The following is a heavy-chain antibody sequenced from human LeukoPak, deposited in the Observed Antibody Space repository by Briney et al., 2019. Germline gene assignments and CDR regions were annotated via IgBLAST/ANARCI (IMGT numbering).Heavy chain of an antibody. CDR3: ARDLGAGGFDS. D-gene: IGHD1-26*01. CDR2: ISRSSRYK. CDR1: VFSLSDYR. Sequence: GSLRLSCAASVFSLSDYRRNCVRQALGKVREWVSSISRSSRYKYYADSVKGRFTISRDTANNSLHMQMNGLRAEDTAVYYCARDLGAGGFDSWGQGTLVTVSS. V-gene: IGHV3-21*01. J-gene: IGHJ4*02.